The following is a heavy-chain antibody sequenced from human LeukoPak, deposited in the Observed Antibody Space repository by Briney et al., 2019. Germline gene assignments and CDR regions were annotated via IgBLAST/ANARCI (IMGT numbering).Heavy chain of an antibody. J-gene: IGHJ4*02. Sequence: GDSLEISCKGSGYKFTTYWIGWVRQMPGKGLEWMGIIFPDDSDTRYSPSFQGQVTISADKSINTAYLQWTSLKASDTAMYYCASGNTVLRPGIDYWGQGALVTVSS. CDR2: IFPDDSDT. CDR1: GYKFTTYW. D-gene: IGHD1-26*01. CDR3: ASGNTVLRPGIDY. V-gene: IGHV5-51*06.